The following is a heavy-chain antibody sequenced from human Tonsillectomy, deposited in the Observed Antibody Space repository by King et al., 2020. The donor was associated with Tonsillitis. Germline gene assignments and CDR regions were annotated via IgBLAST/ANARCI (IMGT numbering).Heavy chain of an antibody. CDR1: GFTFSTYG. D-gene: IGHD5-18*01. CDR3: VAPRSGDSYGFDAFDI. V-gene: IGHV3-30*02. CDR2: IRYDGSNK. J-gene: IGHJ3*02. Sequence: VQLVESGGGVVQPGGSLRLSCTASGFTFSTYGMHWVRQAPGKGLEWVAFIRYDGSNKYYVDSVKGRFTISRDNSKNTLYLQMNSLRAEDTAVYYCVAPRSGDSYGFDAFDIWGQGKMVTVSS.